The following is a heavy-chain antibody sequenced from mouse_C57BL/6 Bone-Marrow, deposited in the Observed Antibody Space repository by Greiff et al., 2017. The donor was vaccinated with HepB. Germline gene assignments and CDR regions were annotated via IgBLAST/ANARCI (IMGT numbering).Heavy chain of an antibody. CDR3: ARGWRDYFDY. V-gene: IGHV5-4*01. J-gene: IGHJ2*01. CDR2: ISDGGSYT. CDR1: GFTFSSYA. Sequence: EVQLVESGGGLVKPGGSLKLSCAASGFTFSSYAMSWVRQTPEKRLEWVATISDGGSYTYYPDNVKGRFTISRDNAKNNLYLQMSHLKSEDTAMYYCARGWRDYFDYWGQGTTLTVSS. D-gene: IGHD2-3*01.